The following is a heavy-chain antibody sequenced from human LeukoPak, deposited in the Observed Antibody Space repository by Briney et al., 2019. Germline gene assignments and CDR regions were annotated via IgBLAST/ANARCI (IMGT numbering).Heavy chain of an antibody. CDR1: GYTFTGYY. CDR3: ARGTLNSGGNPWGYYYYYYMDV. D-gene: IGHD4-23*01. J-gene: IGHJ6*03. Sequence: ASVKVSCKASGYTFTGYYMHWVRQAPGQGLEWMGWINPNSGGTNYAQKFQGRVTMTRDTSISTAYMELSRLRSGDTAVYYCARGTLNSGGNPWGYYYYYYMDVWGKGTTVTVSS. CDR2: INPNSGGT. V-gene: IGHV1-2*02.